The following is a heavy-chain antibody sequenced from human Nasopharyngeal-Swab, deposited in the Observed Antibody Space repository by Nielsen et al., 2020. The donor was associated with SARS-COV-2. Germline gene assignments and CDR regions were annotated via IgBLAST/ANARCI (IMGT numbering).Heavy chain of an antibody. CDR3: ARGLRGRTDFDY. CDR2: ISTTGTTM. Sequence: GASLTMSCASSGFSFSDYYISWIRQGPGKGLEWVSYISTTGTTMYYADSVKGRFIISRDNAKNSLFLQMNSLRAEDTAVYYCARGLRGRTDFDYWGQGTLVTVSS. CDR1: GFSFSDYY. D-gene: IGHD3/OR15-3a*01. J-gene: IGHJ4*02. V-gene: IGHV3-11*01.